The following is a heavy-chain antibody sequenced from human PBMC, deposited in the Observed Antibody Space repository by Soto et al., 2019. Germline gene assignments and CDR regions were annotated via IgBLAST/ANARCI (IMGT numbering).Heavy chain of an antibody. CDR1: GFTFGDYA. Sequence: PGGSLRLSCTASGFTFGDYAMNWFRQAPGKGLEWVGFIRSKAYGGTTEYAASVKGRFTISRDDSKSIAYLQMNRLKTEDTAVFYCTRDRVFDRLLSDGRDVSGQGTTLTVSS. D-gene: IGHD3-9*01. J-gene: IGHJ6*02. CDR2: IRSKAYGGTT. V-gene: IGHV3-49*03. CDR3: TRDRVFDRLLSDGRDV.